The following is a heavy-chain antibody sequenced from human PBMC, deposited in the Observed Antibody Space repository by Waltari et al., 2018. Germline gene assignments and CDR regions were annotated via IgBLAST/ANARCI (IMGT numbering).Heavy chain of an antibody. Sequence: QVTLKESGPALVKPTQTLTLPCTFSGFSLSTSGMRVSWIRQPPGKALEWLARIDWDDDKFYSTSLKTRLTISKDTSKNQVVLTMTNMDPVDTATYYCARTRTGDDAFDIWGQGTMVTVSS. D-gene: IGHD7-27*01. CDR3: ARTRTGDDAFDI. CDR1: GFSLSTSGMR. V-gene: IGHV2-70*04. CDR2: IDWDDDK. J-gene: IGHJ3*02.